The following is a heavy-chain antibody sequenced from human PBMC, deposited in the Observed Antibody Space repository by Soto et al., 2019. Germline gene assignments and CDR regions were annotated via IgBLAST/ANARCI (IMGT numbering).Heavy chain of an antibody. Sequence: GGSLRLSCATSGFTFSSYAMHWVRQAPGKGLEYVSAISSNGGSTYYANSVKGRFTISRDNSKNTLYLQMGSLRAEDMAVYYCAREQYYCSGGSCYDRYFDYWGQGTLVTVSS. CDR1: GFTFSSYA. CDR3: AREQYYCSGGSCYDRYFDY. CDR2: ISSNGGST. D-gene: IGHD2-15*01. V-gene: IGHV3-64*01. J-gene: IGHJ4*02.